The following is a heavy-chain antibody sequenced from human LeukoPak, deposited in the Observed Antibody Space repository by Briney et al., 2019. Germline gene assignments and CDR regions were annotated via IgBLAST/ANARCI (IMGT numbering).Heavy chain of an antibody. Sequence: GESLKISCKGSGYSFTSYWIGWVRQMPGKGLEWMGIIYPGDSDTRYSPSFQGQVTISADKSISTAYLQWSSLKASDTAMYYCARRPYCSSTSCYVANWFDPWGQGTLATVSS. V-gene: IGHV5-51*01. CDR1: GYSFTSYW. J-gene: IGHJ5*02. CDR3: ARRPYCSSTSCYVANWFDP. CDR2: IYPGDSDT. D-gene: IGHD2-2*01.